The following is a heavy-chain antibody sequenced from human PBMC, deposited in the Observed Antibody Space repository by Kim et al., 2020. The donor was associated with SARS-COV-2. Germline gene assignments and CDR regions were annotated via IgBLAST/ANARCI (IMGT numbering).Heavy chain of an antibody. V-gene: IGHV4-39*07. CDR3: ARGRPTITMILVVIPDYFDP. D-gene: IGHD3-22*01. J-gene: IGHJ5*02. CDR2: IYYSGST. Sequence: YFWGWIRQPPGKGLEWIGSIYYSGSTYYNPSLKSRVTISVDTSRNQFSLKLSSVTAADTAVYYCARGRPTITMILVVIPDYFDPWGQGTLAT. CDR1: YF.